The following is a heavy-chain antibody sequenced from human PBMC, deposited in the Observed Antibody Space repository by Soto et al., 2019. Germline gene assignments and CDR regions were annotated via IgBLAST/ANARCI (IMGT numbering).Heavy chain of an antibody. J-gene: IGHJ4*02. Sequence: QVQLVQSGAEVKKPGSSVKVSCKASGGTFKNYAISWVRQAPGQGLEWLGGIIPIFGTTNYAKKFQGRVTITADEFTSTAYMALSSLTAADTAVYYCSRVAIPDAIRTYFDYWGQGTLVTVSS. CDR1: GGTFKNYA. CDR2: IIPIFGTT. V-gene: IGHV1-69*12. CDR3: SRVAIPDAIRTYFDY. D-gene: IGHD2-21*01.